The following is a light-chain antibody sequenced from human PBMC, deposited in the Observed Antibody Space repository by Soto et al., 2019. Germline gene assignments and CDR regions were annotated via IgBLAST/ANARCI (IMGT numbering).Light chain of an antibody. V-gene: IGLV1-44*01. J-gene: IGLJ1*01. CDR3: SAWDDTLHGHV. CDR1: SSNIGSNT. CDR2: TND. Sequence: QSGLTQPPSASGTPGQRVTISCDGSSSNIGSNTVIWYQLLPGTAPKLLMHTNDQRPSGVTDRFSGSKSGSSASLAISGLQSEHEAEYYCSAWDDTLHGHVFGTGPKVTVL.